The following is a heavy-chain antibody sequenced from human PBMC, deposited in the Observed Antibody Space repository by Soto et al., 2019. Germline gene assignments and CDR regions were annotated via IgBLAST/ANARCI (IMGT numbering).Heavy chain of an antibody. D-gene: IGHD2-15*01. CDR1: GYSFTSYW. CDR3: ARHAVDPLNYYCAMDV. CDR2: IYPGDSDT. V-gene: IGHV5-51*01. J-gene: IGHJ6*02. Sequence: GESLKISCKGSGYSFTSYWIGWVRQMPGKGLEWMGIIYPGDSDTRYSPSFQGQVTISADKSISTAYLQWSSLKASDTAMYYCARHAVDPLNYYCAMDVWGQGTTVTLSS.